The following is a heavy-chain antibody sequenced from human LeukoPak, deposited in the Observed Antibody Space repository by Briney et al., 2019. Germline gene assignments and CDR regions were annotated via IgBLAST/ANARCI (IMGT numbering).Heavy chain of an antibody. V-gene: IGHV4-61*02. CDR3: ASDDYNNYVGGPFGY. CDR1: GGSISSGSYY. D-gene: IGHD4-11*01. Sequence: SQTLSLTCTVSGGSISSGSYYWSWIRQPAGKGLEWIGRIYTSGSTNYNPSLKSRVTISVDTSKNQFSLKLSSVTAADTAVYYCASDDYNNYVGGPFGYWGQGTLVTVSS. CDR2: IYTSGST. J-gene: IGHJ4*02.